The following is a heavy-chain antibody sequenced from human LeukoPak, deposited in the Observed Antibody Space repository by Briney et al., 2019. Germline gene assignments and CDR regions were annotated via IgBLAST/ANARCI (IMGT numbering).Heavy chain of an antibody. V-gene: IGHV3-7*01. Sequence: GGSLRLSCAASGFTFSSYWMSWVRQAPGKGLEWVANIKQDGSEKNYVDSVKGRFTISRDNAKNSLELQMNSLRDEDTAVYYCARAGGYASSWAYWGQGTLVTVSS. D-gene: IGHD5-12*01. CDR3: ARAGGYASSWAY. CDR1: GFTFSSYW. J-gene: IGHJ4*02. CDR2: IKQDGSEK.